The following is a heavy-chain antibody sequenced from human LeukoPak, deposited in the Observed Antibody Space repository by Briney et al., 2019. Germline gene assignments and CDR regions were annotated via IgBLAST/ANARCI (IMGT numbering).Heavy chain of an antibody. Sequence: PRGSLRLSCAASRFTFSSYWMHWVRQAPGKGLVWVSRINSDGSSTSYADSVKGRFTISRDNTKNTLYLQMNSLRAEDTAVYYCARGNYYGMDVWGQGTTVTVSS. CDR1: RFTFSSYW. J-gene: IGHJ6*02. CDR3: ARGNYYGMDV. CDR2: INSDGSST. V-gene: IGHV3-74*01.